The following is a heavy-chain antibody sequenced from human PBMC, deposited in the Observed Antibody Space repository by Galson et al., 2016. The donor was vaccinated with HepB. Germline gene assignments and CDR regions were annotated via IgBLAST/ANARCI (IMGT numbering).Heavy chain of an antibody. CDR1: EFTFTSYA. CDR3: TRGHLVTTVFYGMDV. J-gene: IGHJ6*02. CDR2: ITGDSSRT. D-gene: IGHD4-23*01. V-gene: IGHV3-23*01. Sequence: SLRLSCAGSEFTFTSYAMNWVRQAPGKGLEWVSAITGDSSRTFYADSVKGRFTISRDNSKNTVYLQMNGLRAEDTAVYYCTRGHLVTTVFYGMDVWGQGTTVTVSS.